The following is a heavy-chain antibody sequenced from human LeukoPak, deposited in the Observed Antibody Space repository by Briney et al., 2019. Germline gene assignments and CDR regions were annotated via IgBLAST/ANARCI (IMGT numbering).Heavy chain of an antibody. D-gene: IGHD1-14*01. CDR1: GGSISSGSYY. CDR3: ARRPDSAGPFDY. CDR2: IYYSGST. Sequence: SETLSLTCTVSGGSISSGSYYWGWIRQPPGKGLEWIGSIYYSGSTYYNPSLSSRVTKSLDTSKNQFSLKLSSVTAADTAVYYCARRPDSAGPFDYWGQGTLVTVSS. V-gene: IGHV4-39*01. J-gene: IGHJ4*02.